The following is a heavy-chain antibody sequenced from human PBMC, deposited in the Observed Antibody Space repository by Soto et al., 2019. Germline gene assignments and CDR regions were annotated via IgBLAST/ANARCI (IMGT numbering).Heavy chain of an antibody. J-gene: IGHJ4*02. D-gene: IGHD3-10*01. CDR3: ARGLTRPDY. CDR2: SYYSGST. V-gene: IGHV4-59*08. Sequence: PSETLSLTCTVSGGSISSYYWSWIRQPPGKGLEWIGYSYYSGSTNYNPSLKSRVTISVDTSKNHFSLKLSSVTAADTAVYYCARGLTRPDYWGQGNLVTVSS. CDR1: GGSISSYY.